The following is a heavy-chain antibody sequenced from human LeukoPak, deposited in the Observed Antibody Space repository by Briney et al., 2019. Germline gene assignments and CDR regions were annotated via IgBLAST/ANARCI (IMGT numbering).Heavy chain of an antibody. D-gene: IGHD1-26*01. CDR3: ATDLREVGATLPTDY. J-gene: IGHJ4*02. CDR1: GYTLTELS. Sequence: ASVEVSCKVSGYTLTELSMHWVRQAPGKGLEWMGGFDPEDGETIYAQKFQGRVTMTEDTSTDTAYMELSSLRSEDTAVYYCATDLREVGATLPTDYWGQGTLVTVSS. CDR2: FDPEDGET. V-gene: IGHV1-24*01.